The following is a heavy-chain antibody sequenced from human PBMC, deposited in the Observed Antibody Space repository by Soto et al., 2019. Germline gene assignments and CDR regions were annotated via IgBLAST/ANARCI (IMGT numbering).Heavy chain of an antibody. D-gene: IGHD3-3*02. CDR2: INADGSTT. Sequence: EVQLVESGGGLVQPGGSLRLSCAASGFTFNSYWMHWVRQAPGKGLVWVSRINADGSTTTYADSVKGRFTISRDNAKNTLYLQMNILRAEDTAVYFYATVATHSYNWIDPWGQGTLVTISS. V-gene: IGHV3-74*01. J-gene: IGHJ5*02. CDR3: ATVATHSYNWIDP. CDR1: GFTFNSYW.